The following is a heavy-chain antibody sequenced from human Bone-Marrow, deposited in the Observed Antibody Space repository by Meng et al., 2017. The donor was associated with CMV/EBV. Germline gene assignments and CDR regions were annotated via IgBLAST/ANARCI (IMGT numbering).Heavy chain of an antibody. V-gene: IGHV3-7*04. Sequence: GESLKISCAASGFTFSDNWMSWVRQAPGKGLEWVANIKEDGSEKKYLDSVKGRFTISRDNAKNSVYLQMNSLRGEDTAVYYCARAIEGIRETLDYWGQGTLVTVSS. CDR1: GFTFSDNW. D-gene: IGHD2-21*01. CDR3: ARAIEGIRETLDY. J-gene: IGHJ4*02. CDR2: IKEDGSEK.